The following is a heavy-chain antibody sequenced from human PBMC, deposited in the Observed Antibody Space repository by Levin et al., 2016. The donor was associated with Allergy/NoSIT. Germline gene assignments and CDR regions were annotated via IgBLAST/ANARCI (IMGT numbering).Heavy chain of an antibody. J-gene: IGHJ1*01. CDR2: IWYDGSKK. CDR3: VRDSSQLIYGDEYFQD. D-gene: IGHD2-2*02. CDR1: GFTFTSYG. V-gene: IGHV3-33*01. Sequence: GESLKISCTASGFTFTSYGIHWVRQAPGKGLEWVAIIWYDGSKKQYADSVKGRFTISRDDSKNTLYLEMNSLRVEDTAVYYCVRDSSQLIYGDEYFQDWGQGTLVTVSS.